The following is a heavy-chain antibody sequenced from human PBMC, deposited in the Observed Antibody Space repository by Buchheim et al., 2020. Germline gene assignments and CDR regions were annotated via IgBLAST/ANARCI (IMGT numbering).Heavy chain of an antibody. J-gene: IGHJ1*01. D-gene: IGHD3-22*01. Sequence: QVQLVESGGGVVQPGRSLRLSCAASGFTFSSYGMHWVRQAPGKGLEWVAVISYDGSNKYYADSVKGRFTISRDNSKNTLYLQMNSLRAEDTAVYYCASYYDSSGYYSEYFQHWGQGTL. CDR2: ISYDGSNK. CDR3: ASYYDSSGYYSEYFQH. CDR1: GFTFSSYG. V-gene: IGHV3-30*03.